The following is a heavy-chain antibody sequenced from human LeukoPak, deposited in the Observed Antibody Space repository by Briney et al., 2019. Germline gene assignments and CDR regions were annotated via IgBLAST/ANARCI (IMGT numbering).Heavy chain of an antibody. CDR3: ARDPSTWNGYSDY. CDR1: GFTFSRYS. Sequence: GGSLRLSCAVSGFTFSRYSLHWVRQAPGKGLEWISYITPSGNNKYYSDSVKGRFTISRDNAKNSVYLQMDSLRAEDTAVYYCARDPSTWNGYSDYRGQGTLVTVSS. V-gene: IGHV3-48*01. J-gene: IGHJ4*02. D-gene: IGHD3-3*01. CDR2: ITPSGNNK.